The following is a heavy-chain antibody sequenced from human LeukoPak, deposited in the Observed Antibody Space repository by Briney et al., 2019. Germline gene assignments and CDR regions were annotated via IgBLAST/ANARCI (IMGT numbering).Heavy chain of an antibody. V-gene: IGHV1-2*02. CDR2: INPNSGGT. Sequence: ASVKVSCKASGYTFTGYYMHWVRQAPGQGLEWMGWINPNSGGTNYAQKFQGRVTMTRDTSISTAYMELSRLRSDDTAVYYCAKGYYDRSGYKRAFDYWGQGTLVTVSS. J-gene: IGHJ4*02. CDR1: GYTFTGYY. CDR3: AKGYYDRSGYKRAFDY. D-gene: IGHD3-22*01.